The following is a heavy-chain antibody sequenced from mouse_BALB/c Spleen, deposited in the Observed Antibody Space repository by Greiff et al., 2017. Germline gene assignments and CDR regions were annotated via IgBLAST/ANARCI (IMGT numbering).Heavy chain of an antibody. J-gene: IGHJ4*01. V-gene: IGHV5-4*02. D-gene: IGHD4-1*01. Sequence: EVKLVESGGGLVKPGGSLKLSCAASGFTFSDYYMYWVRQTPEKRLEWVATISDGGSYTYYPDSVKGRFTISRDNAKNNLYLQMSSLKSEDTAMYYCARDLTGTSTMDYWGQGTSVTVSS. CDR2: ISDGGSYT. CDR1: GFTFSDYY. CDR3: ARDLTGTSTMDY.